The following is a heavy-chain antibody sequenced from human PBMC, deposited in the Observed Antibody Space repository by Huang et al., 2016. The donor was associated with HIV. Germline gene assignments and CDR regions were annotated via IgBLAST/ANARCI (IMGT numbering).Heavy chain of an antibody. CDR2: INSDGSRS. Sequence: EVQLVESGGGLVQPGGSLRLSCAASGFTFSSYWMHGVRQALGKGLVWVSRINSDGSRSGSADSVKGRFTISRDNAKNTLYLQMNSLRAEDTAVYYCVRDPRIQSWLNYFDYWGQGTLVSVSS. D-gene: IGHD3-22*01. V-gene: IGHV3-74*01. CDR3: VRDPRIQSWLNYFDY. CDR1: GFTFSSYW. J-gene: IGHJ4*02.